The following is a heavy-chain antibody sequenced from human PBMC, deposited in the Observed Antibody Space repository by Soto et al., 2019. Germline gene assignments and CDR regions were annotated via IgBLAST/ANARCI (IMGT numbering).Heavy chain of an antibody. V-gene: IGHV4-31*03. J-gene: IGHJ5*02. Sequence: PSETLSLTCTVSGGSISSGGYYWSWIRQHPGKGLEWIGYIYYSGSTYYNPSLKSRVTISVDTSKNQFSLKLSSVTAADTAVYYCARGNYDFWSGYVNWFDPWGQGTLVTVS. D-gene: IGHD3-3*01. CDR3: ARGNYDFWSGYVNWFDP. CDR1: GGSISSGGYY. CDR2: IYYSGST.